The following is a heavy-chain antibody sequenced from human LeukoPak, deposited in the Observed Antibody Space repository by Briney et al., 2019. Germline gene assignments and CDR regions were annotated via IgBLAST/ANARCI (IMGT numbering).Heavy chain of an antibody. CDR3: ARAVVPAAKVLGWFDP. CDR1: GGSISSYY. J-gene: IGHJ5*02. CDR2: IYYSGST. Sequence: SEPMSLTCTVSGGSISSYYWSWIRQPPGKGLEWIGYIYYSGSTNYNPSLQSRVTISVDTSKNQFSLKLSSVTAADTAVYYCARAVVPAAKVLGWFDPWGQGTLVTVSS. V-gene: IGHV4-59*01. D-gene: IGHD2-2*01.